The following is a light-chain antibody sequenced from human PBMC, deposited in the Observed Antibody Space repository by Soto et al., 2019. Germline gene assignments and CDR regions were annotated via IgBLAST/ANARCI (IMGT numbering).Light chain of an antibody. CDR3: NSFRVRHLYV. J-gene: IGLJ1*01. Sequence: QSPLSLPASVSWSPGQTSNISCTGTITDVGGYNAVSWYQHHPGKAPRLIIYEVTHRPSGVSDRCSASTAGNTASLTIAGRQAADEADYFCNSFRVRHLYVCGTGTKVTVL. V-gene: IGLV2-14*01. CDR2: EVT. CDR1: ITDVGGYNA.